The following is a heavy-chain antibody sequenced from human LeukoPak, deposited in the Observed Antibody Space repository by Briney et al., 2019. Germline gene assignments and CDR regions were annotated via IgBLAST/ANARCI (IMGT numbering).Heavy chain of an antibody. D-gene: IGHD3-10*01. CDR2: INAGNGNT. J-gene: IGHJ4*02. Sequence: ASVKVSCKASGYTFTSYDINWVRQAPGQRLEWMGWINAGNGNTKYSQEFQGRVTITRDTSASTAYMELNSLRAEDTAVYYCARGRLMGSGLPAIDYWGQGTLVTVSS. V-gene: IGHV1-3*03. CDR1: GYTFTSYD. CDR3: ARGRLMGSGLPAIDY.